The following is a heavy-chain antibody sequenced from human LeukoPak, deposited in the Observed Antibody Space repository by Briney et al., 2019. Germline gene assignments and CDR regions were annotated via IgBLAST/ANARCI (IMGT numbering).Heavy chain of an antibody. Sequence: PSETLSLTCTVSGGSISSYYWSWIRQPPGKGLEWIGYIYYSGSTYYNPSLKSRVTISVHTSKNQFSLKLSSVTAADTAVYYCAGLSGYDWESFYDYWGQGTLVTVSS. V-gene: IGHV4-59*01. CDR3: AGLSGYDWESFYDY. CDR2: IYYSGST. CDR1: GGSISSYY. D-gene: IGHD5-12*01. J-gene: IGHJ4*02.